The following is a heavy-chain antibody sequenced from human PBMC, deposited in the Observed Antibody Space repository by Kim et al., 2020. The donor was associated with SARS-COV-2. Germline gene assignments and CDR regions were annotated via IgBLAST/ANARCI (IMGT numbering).Heavy chain of an antibody. CDR1: GFTVSSNY. D-gene: IGHD2-15*01. J-gene: IGHJ3*02. CDR2: IYSGGST. V-gene: IGHV3-53*01. Sequence: GGSLRLSCAASGFTVSSNYMNWVRQAPGKGLEWVSVIYSGGSTYHADSVKGRFTISRDNSKNTLYLHMNSLRAEDTAVYYCARVGVVGYAFDIWGQGTMVTVSS. CDR3: ARVGVVGYAFDI.